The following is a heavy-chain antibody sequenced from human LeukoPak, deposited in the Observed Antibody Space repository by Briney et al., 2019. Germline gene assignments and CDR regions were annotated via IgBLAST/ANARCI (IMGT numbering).Heavy chain of an antibody. V-gene: IGHV5-51*01. Sequence: KHGESLKISCKGSGYNFATDWIGWVRQMPGKGLEWMGIVYPDDSDVRYNPSLQGQVTISADKSINTAYLQWSSLKASDSAVYYCARQESEMTTPANRYFDHWGQGTLVTVSS. CDR1: GYNFATDW. CDR3: ARQESEMTTPANRYFDH. J-gene: IGHJ4*02. CDR2: VYPDDSDV. D-gene: IGHD5-24*01.